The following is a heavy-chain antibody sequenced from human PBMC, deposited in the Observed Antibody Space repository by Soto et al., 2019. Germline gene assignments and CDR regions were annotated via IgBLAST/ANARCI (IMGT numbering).Heavy chain of an antibody. Sequence: SETLSLTCTVSGGSISSYYWSWIRQPPGKGLEWIGYIYYSGSTNYNPSPKSRVTISVETSKNQFSLKLSSVTAADTAVYYCARHLLLRRFGELLLGLNHDAFDIWGQGTMVTVSS. CDR2: IYYSGST. D-gene: IGHD3-10*01. CDR3: ARHLLLRRFGELLLGLNHDAFDI. CDR1: GGSISSYY. J-gene: IGHJ3*02. V-gene: IGHV4-59*08.